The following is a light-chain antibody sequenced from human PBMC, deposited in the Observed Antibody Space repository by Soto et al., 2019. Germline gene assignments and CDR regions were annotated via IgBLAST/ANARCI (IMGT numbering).Light chain of an antibody. Sequence: QSVLTQPPSVSGAPGQRVTISCTGSSSNIGAGYDVHWYQQLPGRAPKLLIYGNTNRPSGVPDRFSGSKSGTSASLAITGPRAEDEADYYCLSFDSSRRVVFGGGTKLTAL. CDR3: LSFDSSRRVV. V-gene: IGLV1-40*01. CDR1: SSNIGAGYD. CDR2: GNT. J-gene: IGLJ2*01.